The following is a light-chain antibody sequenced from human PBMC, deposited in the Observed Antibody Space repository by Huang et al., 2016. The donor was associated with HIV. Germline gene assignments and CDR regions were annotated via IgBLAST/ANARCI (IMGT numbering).Light chain of an antibody. CDR3: QQANSVPYT. V-gene: IGKV1D-12*01. J-gene: IGKJ2*01. CDR1: QGISSW. Sequence: DIQMTQSPSSVSASVGASVTITCRASQGISSWLDWYQQKPGKAPKVLIYAASSLQTGVPSRFSGSGSGTQFTLTISSLQPEDFATYFCQQANSVPYTFGQGTKVEIK. CDR2: AAS.